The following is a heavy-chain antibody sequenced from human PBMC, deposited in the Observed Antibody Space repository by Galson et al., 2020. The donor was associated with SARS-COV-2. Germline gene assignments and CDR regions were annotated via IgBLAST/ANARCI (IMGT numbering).Heavy chain of an antibody. Sequence: TGGSLRLSCAASGFTFSSYAMSWVRQAPGKGLEWVSTISGSGGTTFYADSVKGRFTISRDYSKNTLYLQMDSLRAEDTAVYYCAKTGGSFYDSSGFYVFHYWGQGTLVTVSS. V-gene: IGHV3-23*01. CDR2: ISGSGGTT. J-gene: IGHJ4*02. CDR3: AKTGGSFYDSSGFYVFHY. CDR1: GFTFSSYA. D-gene: IGHD3-22*01.